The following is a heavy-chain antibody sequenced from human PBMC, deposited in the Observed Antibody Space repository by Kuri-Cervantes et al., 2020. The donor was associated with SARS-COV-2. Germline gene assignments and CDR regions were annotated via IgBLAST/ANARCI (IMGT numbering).Heavy chain of an antibody. CDR3: VKCSAASHPCYLDY. J-gene: IGHJ4*03. D-gene: IGHD3-10*02. V-gene: IGHV3-23*01. CDR1: GFTFSSFA. Sequence: GESLKISCAGSGFTFSSFAMAWVRQAPGKGLEWISDITDEGADTYFADSVKGRFTISRDNSKYSLTLQMSSLRAEDTAIYYCVKCSAASHPCYLDYWGQGTTVTVSS. CDR2: ITDEGADT.